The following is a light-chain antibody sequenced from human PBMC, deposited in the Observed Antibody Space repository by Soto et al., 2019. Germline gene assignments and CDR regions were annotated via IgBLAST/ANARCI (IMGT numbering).Light chain of an antibody. CDR2: DVN. CDR3: NSYTTSETYV. CDR1: NSDVGSYNR. V-gene: IGLV2-18*02. Sequence: QSVLTQPPSASGTPGQRVTISCTGTNSDVGSYNRVSWYQQPPGTAPKLMIFDVNNRPSGVSYRFSGSKSGNTAYLTISGLQAEDEADYYCNSYTTSETYVFGTGTKVTVL. J-gene: IGLJ1*01.